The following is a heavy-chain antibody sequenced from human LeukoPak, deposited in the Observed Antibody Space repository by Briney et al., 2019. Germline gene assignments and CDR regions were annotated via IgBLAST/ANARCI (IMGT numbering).Heavy chain of an antibody. V-gene: IGHV1-2*02. CDR1: GYTFTGYY. J-gene: IGHJ6*03. CDR3: ARGLYAHRYYYYMDV. D-gene: IGHD5/OR15-5a*01. Sequence: ASVKVSCKASGYTFTGYYMHWVRQAPGQALEWMGWINPNSGGTNYAQKFQGRVTMTRDTSISTAYMELSRLRSDDTAVYYCARGLYAHRYYYYMDVWGKGATVTVSS. CDR2: INPNSGGT.